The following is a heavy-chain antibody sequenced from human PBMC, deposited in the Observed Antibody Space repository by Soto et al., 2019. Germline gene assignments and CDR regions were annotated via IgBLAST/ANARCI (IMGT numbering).Heavy chain of an antibody. Sequence: PSETLSLTCGVSGFSLTSGYYWGWIRQTPGKGLEWIGSIFHSGMTYYSPSLRSRVTISADTSKNQFSLRLSSVTAADTAVYYCARSIVARGAFNYWGQGTPVTVS. CDR1: GFSLTSGYY. CDR3: ARSIVARGAFNY. CDR2: IFHSGMT. V-gene: IGHV4-38-2*01. D-gene: IGHD5-12*01. J-gene: IGHJ4*02.